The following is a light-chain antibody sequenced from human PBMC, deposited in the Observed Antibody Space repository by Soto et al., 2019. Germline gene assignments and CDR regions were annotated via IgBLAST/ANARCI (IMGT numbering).Light chain of an antibody. J-gene: IGKJ4*01. CDR1: ESVSSD. Sequence: EVVMTQSPATLSVSPGERATLTCRASESVSSDLAWYQHKPAQAPRLLSDGAASSATGIPVRFSGSGAGTEVPITISSLQSEDVAVYYCQDYKYRPLTFGGGTKVEVK. V-gene: IGKV3-15*01. CDR2: GAA. CDR3: QDYKYRPLT.